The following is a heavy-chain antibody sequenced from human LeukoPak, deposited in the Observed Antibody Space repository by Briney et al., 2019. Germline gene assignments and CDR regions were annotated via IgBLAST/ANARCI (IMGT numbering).Heavy chain of an antibody. D-gene: IGHD5-24*01. V-gene: IGHV3-9*01. CDR2: ISWNSGSI. J-gene: IGHJ4*02. CDR1: GFTFDDCA. CDR3: AKDVEMATILPHY. Sequence: PGGSLRLSCAASGFTFDDCAMHWVRQAPGKGLEWVSGISWNSGSIGYADSVKGRFTISRDNAKNSLYLQMNSLRAEDTALYYCAKDVEMATILPHYWGQGTLVTVSS.